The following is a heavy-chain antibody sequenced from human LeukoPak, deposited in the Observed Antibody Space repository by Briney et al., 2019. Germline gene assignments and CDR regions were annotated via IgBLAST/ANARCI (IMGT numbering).Heavy chain of an antibody. CDR3: ARETPGAGHFDY. Sequence: SETLSLTCTVSGGCINYYYWMWIRQPPGKGLEWIGYIYYSGGIHYNPSLKSRVTMLVDTSKNQFSLKLTAVTAADTAVYYCARETPGAGHFDYWGQGSLVTVSS. CDR2: IYYSGGI. V-gene: IGHV4-59*01. CDR1: GGCINYYY. D-gene: IGHD7-27*01. J-gene: IGHJ4*02.